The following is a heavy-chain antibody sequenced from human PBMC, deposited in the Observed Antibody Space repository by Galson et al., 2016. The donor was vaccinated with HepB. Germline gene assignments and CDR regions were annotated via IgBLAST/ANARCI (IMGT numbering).Heavy chain of an antibody. CDR2: IYSTAET. Sequence: SLRLSCAASGFTVSNNYVTWVRLTPGKGLEWVSIIYSTAETYYADSVKGRFTISRHHSKNTVYLQMYRLRAEDTAIYYCARDVGPWGRGTLVTVTS. V-gene: IGHV3-53*01. CDR3: ARDVGP. CDR1: GFTVSNNY. D-gene: IGHD3-10*01. J-gene: IGHJ5*01.